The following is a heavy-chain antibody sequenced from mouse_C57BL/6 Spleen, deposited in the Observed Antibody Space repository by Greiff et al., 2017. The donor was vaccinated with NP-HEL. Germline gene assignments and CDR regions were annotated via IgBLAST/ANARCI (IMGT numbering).Heavy chain of an antibody. D-gene: IGHD1-1*01. CDR3: ARDAGDGWFAY. Sequence: EVKVVESGGGLVKPGGSLKLSCAASGFTFSSYAMSWVRQTPEKRLEWVATISDGGSYTYYPDNVKGRFTISRDNAKNNLYLQMSHLKSEDTAMYYCARDAGDGWFAYWGQGTLVTVSA. CDR1: GFTFSSYA. V-gene: IGHV5-4*01. J-gene: IGHJ3*01. CDR2: ISDGGSYT.